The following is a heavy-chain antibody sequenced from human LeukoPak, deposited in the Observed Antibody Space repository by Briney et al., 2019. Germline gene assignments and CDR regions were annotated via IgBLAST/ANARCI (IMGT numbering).Heavy chain of an antibody. D-gene: IGHD5-12*01. J-gene: IGHJ4*02. CDR3: ARGYVDIVATIYFDY. V-gene: IGHV3-53*01. CDR2: IYSGGST. Sequence: GSLRLSCAASGSTVSSNYMGWVRQAPGKGLEWVSVIYSGGSTYYADSVKGRFTISRDNSKNTLYLQMNSLRAEDTAVYYCARGYVDIVATIYFDYWGQGTLVTVSS. CDR1: GSTVSSNY.